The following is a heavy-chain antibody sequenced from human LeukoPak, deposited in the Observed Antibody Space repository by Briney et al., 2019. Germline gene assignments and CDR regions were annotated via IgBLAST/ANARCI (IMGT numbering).Heavy chain of an antibody. CDR2: IIPIFGTA. J-gene: IGHJ4*02. CDR3: ARDLVVGYYDSSGYFVY. D-gene: IGHD3-22*01. Sequence: SVKVSCKASGGTFSSYAISWVRQAPGQGLEWMGGIIPIFGTANYAQKFQGRVTITADESTSTAYMEPSSLRSEDTAVYYCARDLVVGYYDSSGYFVYWGQGTLVTVSS. V-gene: IGHV1-69*13. CDR1: GGTFSSYA.